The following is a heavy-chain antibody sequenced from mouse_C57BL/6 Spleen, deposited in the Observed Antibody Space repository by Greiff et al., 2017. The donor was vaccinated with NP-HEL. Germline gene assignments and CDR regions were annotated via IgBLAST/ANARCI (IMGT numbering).Heavy chain of an antibody. J-gene: IGHJ3*01. D-gene: IGHD2-4*01. Sequence: DVKLVESGGGLVQPKGSLKLSCAASGFSFNTYAMNWVRQAPGKGLEWVARIRSKSNNYATYYADSVKDRFTISRDDSESMLYLQMNNLKTEDTAMYYCVSHYDYDEGFAYWGQGTLVTVSA. CDR1: GFSFNTYA. V-gene: IGHV10-1*01. CDR3: VSHYDYDEGFAY. CDR2: IRSKSNNYAT.